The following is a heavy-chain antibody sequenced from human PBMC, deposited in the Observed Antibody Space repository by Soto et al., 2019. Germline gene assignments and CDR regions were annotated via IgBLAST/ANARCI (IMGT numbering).Heavy chain of an antibody. D-gene: IGHD1-7*01. CDR3: ARGNVANYFEP. Sequence: GESLKISCQSSGYTFANYWIVWARQMPGKGLEWMGIIYPSDSTVKYSPSVQGQVTMSVDKSISTAYLQWGSLKASDAAVYYCARGNVANYFEPWGQGTLVTVSS. CDR1: GYTFANYW. V-gene: IGHV5-51*01. J-gene: IGHJ5*02. CDR2: IYPSDSTV.